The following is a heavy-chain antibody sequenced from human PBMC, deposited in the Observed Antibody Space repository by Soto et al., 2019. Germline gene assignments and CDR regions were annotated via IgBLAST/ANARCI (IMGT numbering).Heavy chain of an antibody. V-gene: IGHV3-23*01. CDR3: ASPGLRWYPYFFDY. CDR1: GFTFNTYA. Sequence: DVQLLESGGGLVQPGGSLTLSCAASGFTFNTYAMSWVRQAPGKGLEWVSVISARSDDTYYADSVKGRFTISRDNSKSTLYLQLNSLRAEDTALYYCASPGLRWYPYFFDYWGRGTQVTVSS. CDR2: ISARSDDT. J-gene: IGHJ4*02. D-gene: IGHD4-17*01.